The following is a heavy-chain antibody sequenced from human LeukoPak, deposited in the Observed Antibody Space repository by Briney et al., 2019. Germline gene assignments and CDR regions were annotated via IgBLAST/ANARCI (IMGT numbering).Heavy chain of an antibody. CDR2: INHSGST. D-gene: IGHD5-24*01. CDR1: GGSFSGYY. V-gene: IGHV4-34*01. J-gene: IGHJ6*03. Sequence: PSETLSLTCAVYGGSFSGYYWSWIRQPPGKGLEWIGEINHSGSTNYNPSLKSRVTISVDTSKNQFSLKLSSVTAADTAVYYCARVRRAGVNYYYYYYYMDVWGKGTTVTVSS. CDR3: ARVRRAGVNYYYYYYYMDV.